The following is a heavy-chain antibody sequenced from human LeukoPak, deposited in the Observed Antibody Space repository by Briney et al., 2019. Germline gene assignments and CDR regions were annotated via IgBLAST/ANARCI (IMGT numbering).Heavy chain of an antibody. CDR1: GASISTYY. V-gene: IGHV4-4*07. Sequence: SETLSLTCTVSGASISTYYWSWIRQPAGKGLEWIGHMYTNGSANYNPSLKSRVTMSVDTSKNQFSLKLTSVTAADTAVYYCARVSPIAAAEDYWGQGTLVTVSS. CDR2: MYTNGSA. D-gene: IGHD6-13*01. J-gene: IGHJ4*02. CDR3: ARVSPIAAAEDY.